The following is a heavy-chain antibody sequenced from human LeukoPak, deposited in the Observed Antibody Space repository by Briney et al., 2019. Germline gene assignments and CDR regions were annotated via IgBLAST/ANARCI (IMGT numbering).Heavy chain of an antibody. CDR2: IYTSGTT. D-gene: IGHD6-6*01. V-gene: IGHV4-4*07. J-gene: IGHJ5*02. Sequence: SETLSLTCTVSGGSISSYYWSWIRQPAGKGLEWIGRIYTSGTTNYNPSLKSRVTMSVDTSKNHFSLRLNSVTAADTAVYYCARDRSGSYSSSYWFDPWGQGTLVTVSS. CDR1: GGSISSYY. CDR3: ARDRSGSYSSSYWFDP.